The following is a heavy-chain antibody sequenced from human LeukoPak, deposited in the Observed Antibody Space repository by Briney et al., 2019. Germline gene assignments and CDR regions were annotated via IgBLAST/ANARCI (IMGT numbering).Heavy chain of an antibody. J-gene: IGHJ4*02. D-gene: IGHD6-13*01. V-gene: IGHV4-39*01. CDR2: IIYSGNT. CDR1: SGSITSTSYC. Sequence: SETLSLTCTVSSGSITSTSYCWGWIRQPPGKGLEWIGGIIYSGNTYYNPSLKSRVSISVDTTKNQCSLKLTSVTAADTAVYFCARHFHGSGYVVDFWGQGTLVTVSS. CDR3: ARHFHGSGYVVDF.